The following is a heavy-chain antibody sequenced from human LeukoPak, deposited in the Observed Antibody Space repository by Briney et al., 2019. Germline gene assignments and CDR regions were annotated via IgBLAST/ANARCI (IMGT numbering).Heavy chain of an antibody. V-gene: IGHV3-23*01. Sequence: PGGSLRLSCAASGFTFDDYAMHWVRQAPGKGLEWVSGIGAGDGSTYYADSVKGRFTISRDNSKNTLYLQMNSLRAEDTAVYYCAKDYSRSGWSEHVDYWGQGTLVTVSS. D-gene: IGHD6-19*01. CDR2: IGAGDGST. J-gene: IGHJ4*02. CDR1: GFTFDDYA. CDR3: AKDYSRSGWSEHVDY.